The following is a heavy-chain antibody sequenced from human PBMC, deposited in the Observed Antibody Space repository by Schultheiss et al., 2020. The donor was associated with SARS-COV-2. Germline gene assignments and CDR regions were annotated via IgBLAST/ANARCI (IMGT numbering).Heavy chain of an antibody. V-gene: IGHV4-34*01. CDR3: ARHRGYYDFWSGYYVDY. CDR1: GGSFSDYY. D-gene: IGHD3-3*01. J-gene: IGHJ4*02. Sequence: SETLSLTCAVYGGSFSDYYWSWIRQPPGKGLEWIGEINHSGSTNYNPSLKSRVTISVDTSKNQFSLKLSSVTAADTAVYYCARHRGYYDFWSGYYVDYWGQGTLVTVSS. CDR2: INHSGST.